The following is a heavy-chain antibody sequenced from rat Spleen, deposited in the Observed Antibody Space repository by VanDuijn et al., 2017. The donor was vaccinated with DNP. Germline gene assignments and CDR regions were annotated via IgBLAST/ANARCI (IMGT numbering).Heavy chain of an antibody. V-gene: IGHV3-3*01. CDR2: INSAGST. D-gene: IGHD1-5*01. CDR1: GFSITRSYR. J-gene: IGHJ3*01. CDR3: ARLGTQGITY. Sequence: EVQLQESGPGLVKPSQSLSLTCSVTGFSITRSYRWNWIRKFPGSKLEWMGYINSAGSTNYNPSLKSRISITRDTSKNQFFLQVNSVTTEDTATYYCARLGTQGITYWGQGTLVTVSS.